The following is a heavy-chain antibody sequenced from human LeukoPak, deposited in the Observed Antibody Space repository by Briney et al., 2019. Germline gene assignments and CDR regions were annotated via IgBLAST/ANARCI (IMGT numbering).Heavy chain of an antibody. V-gene: IGHV3-23*01. CDR2: ISGSGATT. CDR3: AKDYAYYYGSGIGGFDY. J-gene: IGHJ4*02. CDR1: GFTFSSYA. Sequence: GGSLRLSCAASGFTFSSYAMSWVRQAPGKGLEWVSAISGSGATTYYADSVKGRFTISRDKSNNTLYLQMNSLRTEDTAVYYCAKDYAYYYGSGIGGFDYWGQGTLVTVSS. D-gene: IGHD3-10*01.